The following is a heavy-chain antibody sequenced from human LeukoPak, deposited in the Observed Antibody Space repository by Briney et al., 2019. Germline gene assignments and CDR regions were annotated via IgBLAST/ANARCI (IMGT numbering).Heavy chain of an antibody. Sequence: SETLSLTCTVSGGSISSSSYYWGWIRQPPGKGLEWIGSIYYSGSTYYNPSLKSRVTISVDTSKNQFSLKLSSVTAADTAVYYCARPPEEGDSSGYYPTWGQGTLVTVSS. CDR1: GGSISSSSYY. D-gene: IGHD3-22*01. V-gene: IGHV4-39*01. J-gene: IGHJ5*02. CDR3: ARPPEEGDSSGYYPT. CDR2: IYYSGST.